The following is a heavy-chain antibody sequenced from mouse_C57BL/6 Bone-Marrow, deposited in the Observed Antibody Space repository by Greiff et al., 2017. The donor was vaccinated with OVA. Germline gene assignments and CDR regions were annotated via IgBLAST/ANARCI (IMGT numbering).Heavy chain of an antibody. D-gene: IGHD2-3*01. CDR2: ISSGSSTI. V-gene: IGHV5-17*01. CDR3: ARRLLPHYYAMDS. J-gene: IGHJ4*01. Sequence: EVKLMESGGGLVKPGGSLKLSCAASGFTFSDYGMHWVRQAPEKGLEWVAYISSGSSTIYYADTVKGRLTISSDNAKNTLFLHMTSLRSEDTAMYYCARRLLPHYYAMDSWGQGTSVTVSS. CDR1: GFTFSDYG.